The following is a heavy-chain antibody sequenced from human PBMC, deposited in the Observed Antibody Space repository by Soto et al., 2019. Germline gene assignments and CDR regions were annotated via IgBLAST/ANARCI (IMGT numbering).Heavy chain of an antibody. CDR3: ARDRAVASHYYYYGIDV. V-gene: IGHV3-30-3*01. D-gene: IGHD6-19*01. J-gene: IGHJ6*02. Sequence: QVQLVESGGGVVQPGRSLRLSCAASGFTVSSYAMHWVRQAPGKGLEWVAVISYDGSNKYYADSVKGRFTISRDNSKNTLYLQMNSPRAEDTAGYYCARDRAVASHYYYYGIDVWGQGTTVTVSS. CDR2: ISYDGSNK. CDR1: GFTVSSYA.